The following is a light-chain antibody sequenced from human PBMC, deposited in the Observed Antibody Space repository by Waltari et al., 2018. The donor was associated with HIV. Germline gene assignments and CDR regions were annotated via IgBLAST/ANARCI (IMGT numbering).Light chain of an antibody. CDR1: QSVSSN. J-gene: IGKJ1*01. Sequence: EIVMTQSPATLSVYPGERATLSCRASQSVSSNLAWYQQKPGQAPRLLIYGASTRATGIPARFSGSGSGTEFTLTISSLQSKDFAVYYCQQYNNWPPRTFGQGTKVEIK. V-gene: IGKV3-15*01. CDR3: QQYNNWPPRT. CDR2: GAS.